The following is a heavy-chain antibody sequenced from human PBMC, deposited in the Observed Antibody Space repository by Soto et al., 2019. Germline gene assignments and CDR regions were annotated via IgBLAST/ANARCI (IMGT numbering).Heavy chain of an antibody. V-gene: IGHV1-46*01. CDR3: ARSNIVLMVYASPYFDY. CDR2: INPSGRST. D-gene: IGHD2-8*01. Sequence: QVQLVQSGAEVKKPGASVKVSCKASGYTFTSYYMHWVRQAPGQGLEWMGIINPSGRSTSYAQKFQGRVTMTRDTSTSTVYMELSSLRSEDTAVYYCARSNIVLMVYASPYFDYWGQGTLVTVSS. CDR1: GYTFTSYY. J-gene: IGHJ4*02.